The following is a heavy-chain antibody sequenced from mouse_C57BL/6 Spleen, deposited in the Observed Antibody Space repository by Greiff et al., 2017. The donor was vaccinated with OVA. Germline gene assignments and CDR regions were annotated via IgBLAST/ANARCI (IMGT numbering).Heavy chain of an antibody. CDR2: IYPGDGDT. Sequence: VQLQQSGPELVKPGASVKISCKASGYAFSSSWMNWVKQRPGKGLEWIGRIYPGDGDTNYNGKFKGKATLTADKSSSTAYMQLSSLTSEDSAVYFCASDSAYAMDYWGQGTSVTVSS. J-gene: IGHJ4*01. D-gene: IGHD3-2*01. CDR1: GYAFSSSW. CDR3: ASDSAYAMDY. V-gene: IGHV1-82*01.